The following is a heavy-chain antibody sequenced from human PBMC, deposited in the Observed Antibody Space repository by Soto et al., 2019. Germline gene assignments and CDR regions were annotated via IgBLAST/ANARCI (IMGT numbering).Heavy chain of an antibody. J-gene: IGHJ4*02. CDR2: IYYSGIT. V-gene: IGHV4-30-4*01. D-gene: IGHD4-17*01. CDR1: GGSISSRDYY. CDR3: ARDNGDYGLH. Sequence: QVQLQESGPGLVKPSQTLSLTCTVSGGSISSRDYYWSWIRQPPGKGLEWIGYIYYSGITYYNPSLQSRVSISVDTSKNQFSLKLSSVTAADTAVYYCARDNGDYGLHWGQGTRVTVSS.